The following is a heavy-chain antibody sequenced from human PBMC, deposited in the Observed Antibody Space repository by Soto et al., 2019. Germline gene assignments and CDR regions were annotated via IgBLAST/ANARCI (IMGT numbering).Heavy chain of an antibody. CDR1: GGSISSGGYS. V-gene: IGHV4-30-2*01. J-gene: IGHJ1*01. CDR3: ARAHYGDSREYFQH. D-gene: IGHD4-17*01. CDR2: IYHSGST. Sequence: TLSLTCAVSGGSISSGGYSWSWIRQPPGKGLEWIGYIYHSGSTYYNPSLKSRVTISVDRPKNQFSLKLSSVTAADTAVYYCARAHYGDSREYFQHWGQGTLVTVSS.